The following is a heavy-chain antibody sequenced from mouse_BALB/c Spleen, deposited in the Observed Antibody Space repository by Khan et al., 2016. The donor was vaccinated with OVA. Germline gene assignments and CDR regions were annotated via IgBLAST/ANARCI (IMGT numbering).Heavy chain of an antibody. J-gene: IGHJ3*01. V-gene: IGHV5-6*01. D-gene: IGHD1-1*01. CDR2: VSTGGSYT. CDR1: GFTFSTYG. Sequence: EVVLVESGGDLVKPGGSLKLSCAASGFTFSTYGMSWVRQAPDKMLEWVATVSTGGSYTYYPDSVKGRFNISRDNAKNTLYLQMSGLRSEDTAMFYCTRLAYYFDSEGFAYWGQGTLVTVSA. CDR3: TRLAYYFDSEGFAY.